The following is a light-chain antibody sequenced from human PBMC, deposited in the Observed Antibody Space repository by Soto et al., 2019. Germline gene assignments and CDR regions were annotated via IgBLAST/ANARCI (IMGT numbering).Light chain of an antibody. Sequence: EIALTQSPATLSSSPGEIATLSCGASQSVSSYLAWYQQKPGQAPRLLIYDASNRATGIPARFSGSGSGTDFTLTISSLEPEDFAVYYCQQRSNWLWTFGQGTKVDIK. CDR2: DAS. CDR1: QSVSSY. J-gene: IGKJ1*01. V-gene: IGKV3-11*01. CDR3: QQRSNWLWT.